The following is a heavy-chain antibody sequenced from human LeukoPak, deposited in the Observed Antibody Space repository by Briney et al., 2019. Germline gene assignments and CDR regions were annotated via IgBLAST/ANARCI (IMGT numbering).Heavy chain of an antibody. CDR3: ARANTYYDILTGYPFDY. J-gene: IGHJ4*02. V-gene: IGHV1-69*13. Sequence: SVKVSCKASGYSFTGYYMHWVRQAPGQGLEWMGGIIPIFGTANYAQKFQGRVTITADESTSTAYMELSSLRSEDTAVYYCARANTYYDILTGYPFDYWGQGTLVTVSS. D-gene: IGHD3-9*01. CDR1: GYSFTGYY. CDR2: IIPIFGTA.